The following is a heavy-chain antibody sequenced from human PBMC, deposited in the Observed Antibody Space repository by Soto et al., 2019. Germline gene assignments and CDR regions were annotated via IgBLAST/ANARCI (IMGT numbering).Heavy chain of an antibody. D-gene: IGHD3-22*01. CDR2: IYYSGST. J-gene: IGHJ6*02. CDR1: GGSISSYY. CDR3: ARCVGYYDSSGYQRHYYGMDV. Sequence: SETLSLTCTVSGGSISSYYWSWIRQPPGKGLEWIGYIYYSGSTNYNPSLKSRVTISVDTSKNQFSLKLSSVTAADTAVYYCARCVGYYDSSGYQRHYYGMDVWGQGTTVTV. V-gene: IGHV4-59*08.